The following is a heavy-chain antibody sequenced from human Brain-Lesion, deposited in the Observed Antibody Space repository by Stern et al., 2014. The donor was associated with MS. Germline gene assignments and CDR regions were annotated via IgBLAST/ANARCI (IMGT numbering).Heavy chain of an antibody. V-gene: IGHV4-31*03. J-gene: IGHJ5*02. CDR2: IYYNGAT. CDR3: ARDWSGTSIHLAPAYGGHIRFDP. D-gene: IGHD5-18*01. Sequence: QLQLQESGPGLVKPSQTLSLTCTVSGDSITSGGYYWSRLRQHPGRGLEWIGYIYYNGATFYNPSLKSRVTISLDTSQNQFSLRLSSVTAADTAIYYCARDWSGTSIHLAPAYGGHIRFDPWGQGILVTVSS. CDR1: GDSITSGGYY.